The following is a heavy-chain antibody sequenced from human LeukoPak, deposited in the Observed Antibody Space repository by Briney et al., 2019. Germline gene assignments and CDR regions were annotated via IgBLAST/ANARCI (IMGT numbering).Heavy chain of an antibody. Sequence: GGSLRLSCAASKFTFSDYSMSWVRQAPGKGLEWVSSISIILNYIYCADSVKGRFTVSRDNAENSLYLQMTNLRAEDTAVYYCPRERGDMSAFLDYWGQGTLVTVSS. CDR3: PRERGDMSAFLDY. CDR2: ISIILNYI. V-gene: IGHV3-21*01. J-gene: IGHJ4*02. CDR1: KFTFSDYS. D-gene: IGHD2-15*01.